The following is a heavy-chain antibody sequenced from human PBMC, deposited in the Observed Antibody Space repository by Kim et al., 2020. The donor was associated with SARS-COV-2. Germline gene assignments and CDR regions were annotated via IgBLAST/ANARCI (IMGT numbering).Heavy chain of an antibody. CDR1: GGSISSYY. D-gene: IGHD6-13*01. J-gene: IGHJ4*02. CDR2: IYYSGST. Sequence: SQTLSLTCTVSGGSISSYYWSWIRQPPGKGLEWIGYIYYSGSTNYNPSLKSRVTISVDTSKNQFSLKLSSVTAADTAVYYCARHSGGPAAAGIERWGQGTLVTVSS. CDR3: ARHSGGPAAAGIER. V-gene: IGHV4-59*08.